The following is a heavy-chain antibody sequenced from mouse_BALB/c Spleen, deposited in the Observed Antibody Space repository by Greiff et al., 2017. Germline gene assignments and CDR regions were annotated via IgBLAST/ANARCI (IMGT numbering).Heavy chain of an antibody. V-gene: IGHV14-3*02. CDR1: GFNIKDTY. J-gene: IGHJ2*01. CDR3: ARGWDDFGY. D-gene: IGHD4-1*01. CDR2: INPSSGYT. Sequence: VQLQQSGAELVKPGASVKLSCTASGFNIKDTYMHWVKQRPEQGLEWIGYINPSSGYTNYNQKFKDKATLTADKSSSTAYMQLSSLTSEDSAVYYCARGWDDFGYWGQGTTLTVSS.